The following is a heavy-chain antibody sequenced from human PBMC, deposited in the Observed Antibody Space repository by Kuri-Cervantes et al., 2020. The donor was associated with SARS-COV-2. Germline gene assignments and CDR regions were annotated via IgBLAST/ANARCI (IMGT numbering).Heavy chain of an antibody. CDR2: IYTEGSIA. CDR3: ARDVDPYYDYWSGSAGY. V-gene: IGHV3-74*01. J-gene: IGHJ4*02. Sequence: GESLKISCAASGFSFSSYWMHWVRQAPGKGLVWVSRIYTEGSIASYADSVKGRFTTSRDNAKNTLFLQMNSLRAEDTAVYYCARDVDPYYDYWSGSAGYWGQGTLVTVSS. CDR1: GFSFSSYW. D-gene: IGHD3-3*01.